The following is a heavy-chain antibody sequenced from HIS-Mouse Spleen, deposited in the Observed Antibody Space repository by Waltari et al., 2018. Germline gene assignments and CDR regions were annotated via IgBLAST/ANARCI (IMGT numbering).Heavy chain of an antibody. CDR2: YYSGST. V-gene: IGHV4-59*01. J-gene: IGHJ2*01. Sequence: QVQLQESGPGLVKPSETLSLTCTVSGGSISSSHLSWIRQPPGKGLEWIGYYSGSTNYNPSLKSRVTISVDTSKNQFSLKLSSVTAADTAVYYCARASRDLLLPRYFDLWGRGTLVTVSS. CDR3: ARASRDLLLPRYFDL. CDR1: GGSISSSH.